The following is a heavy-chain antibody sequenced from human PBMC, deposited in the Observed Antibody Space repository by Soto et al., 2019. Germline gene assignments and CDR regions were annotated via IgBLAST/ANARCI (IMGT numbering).Heavy chain of an antibody. D-gene: IGHD2-2*03. J-gene: IGHJ5*02. CDR3: SRGSFGYYGP. CDR2: IRNAPYGGTT. V-gene: IGHV3-49*04. CDR1: GFRFSEHA. Sequence: PGGSLRLSCNCSGFRFSEHAMTWVRQAPGKGLEWVGFIRNAPYGGTTDYAASVRGRFTISRDDSASIAYLQMNSLKTEDSGLYYCSRGSFGYYGPWGPGTLVTVSS.